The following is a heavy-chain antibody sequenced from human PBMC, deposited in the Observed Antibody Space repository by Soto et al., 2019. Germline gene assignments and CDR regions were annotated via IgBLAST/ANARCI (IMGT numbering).Heavy chain of an antibody. CDR1: GGSISSGDYY. Sequence: SETLSLTCTVSGGSISSGDYYWSWIRQPPGKGLEWIGYIYYSGSTYYNPSLKSRVTISVDTSENQFSLKLSSVTAADTAVYYCAREALEYCTNGVCYRGGDYWGQGTLVTVSS. J-gene: IGHJ4*02. CDR3: AREALEYCTNGVCYRGGDY. CDR2: IYYSGST. D-gene: IGHD2-8*01. V-gene: IGHV4-30-4*01.